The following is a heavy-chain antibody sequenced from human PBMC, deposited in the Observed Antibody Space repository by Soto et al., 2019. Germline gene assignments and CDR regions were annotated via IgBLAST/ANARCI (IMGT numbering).Heavy chain of an antibody. J-gene: IGHJ4*02. CDR2: IKSKTDGGTT. D-gene: IGHD3-10*01. Sequence: PGGSLRLSCAASGFTFSNAWMNWVRQALGKGLEWVGRIKSKTDGGTTDYAAPVKGRFTISRDDSKNTLYLQMNSLKTEDTAAYYCTTDELLWFGVATFDYWGQGTLVTVSS. CDR3: TTDELLWFGVATFDY. V-gene: IGHV3-15*07. CDR1: GFTFSNAW.